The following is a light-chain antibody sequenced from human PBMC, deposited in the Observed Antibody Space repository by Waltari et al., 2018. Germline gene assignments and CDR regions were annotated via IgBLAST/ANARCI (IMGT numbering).Light chain of an antibody. CDR1: GSDVGGYDY. CDR3: SSSTSSGVG. V-gene: IGLV2-14*01. Sequence: QSALTQPASVSGSPGQAIIISCTGTGSDVGGYDYVSWYQQYPGKAPRLIIYDVYNLPSGLSTRFSNSKTDNTASLSISGLHAEDESVYYCSSSTSSGVGFGGGTKLTLL. CDR2: DVY. J-gene: IGLJ2*01.